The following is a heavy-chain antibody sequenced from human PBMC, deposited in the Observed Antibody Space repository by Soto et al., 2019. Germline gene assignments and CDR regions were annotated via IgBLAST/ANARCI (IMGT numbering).Heavy chain of an antibody. CDR2: VWYDGTNK. V-gene: IGHV3-33*01. CDR1: GFTFSSDG. D-gene: IGHD3-10*01. Sequence: QPGGSLRLSCAASGFTFSSDGMHWVRQAPGKGLEWVAVVWYDGTNKYYADSVKGRFTISRDNSKNTLYLQMNGLRAEDTAVYYCARDRGARGVADYYFYGMDVWGQGTTVTVSS. J-gene: IGHJ6*02. CDR3: ARDRGARGVADYYFYGMDV.